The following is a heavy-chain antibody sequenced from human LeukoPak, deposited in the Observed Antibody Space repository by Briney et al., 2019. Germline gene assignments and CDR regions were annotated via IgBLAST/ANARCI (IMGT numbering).Heavy chain of an antibody. CDR3: ARSPRFSIAATGTFDY. D-gene: IGHD6-13*01. V-gene: IGHV3-74*01. J-gene: IGHJ4*02. CDR2: INSDRSST. Sequence: GGSLRLSCAAAGFTFSTHWMHWVRQAPGKGLVWVSRINSDRSSTRYADSVKGRFTISRDNANNTLYLQMNSLRAEDTAVYYCARSPRFSIAATGTFDYWGQGALVTVSS. CDR1: GFTFSTHW.